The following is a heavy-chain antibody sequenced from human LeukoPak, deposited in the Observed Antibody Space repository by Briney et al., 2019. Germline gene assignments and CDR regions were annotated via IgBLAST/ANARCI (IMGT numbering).Heavy chain of an antibody. V-gene: IGHV3-30-3*01. CDR1: GFTFSSYA. CDR2: ISYDGNNK. J-gene: IGHJ3*01. Sequence: GGSLRLSCAASGFTFSSYAIHWVRQAPGKGLEWVAVISYDGNNKYYADSVQGRFTISRDNSKNTLYLQMNSLRAEDPAVYYCAREAGYNSGPDAFDVWGQGTMVTVSS. CDR3: AREAGYNSGPDAFDV. D-gene: IGHD6-19*01.